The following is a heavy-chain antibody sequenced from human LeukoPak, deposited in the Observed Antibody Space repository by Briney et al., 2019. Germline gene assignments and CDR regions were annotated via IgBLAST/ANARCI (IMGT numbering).Heavy chain of an antibody. CDR2: VYYSGST. Sequence: SETLSLTCTVSGASISSSSYYWGWIRQPPGKGLEWIGSVYYSGSTYYNPSLKSRVTISVDTSKNHFSLKLSSVTAADTAVYYCARLPTDYYGSGSPDGWGQGTLVTVSS. D-gene: IGHD3-10*01. V-gene: IGHV4-39*02. CDR1: GASISSSSYY. J-gene: IGHJ4*02. CDR3: ARLPTDYYGSGSPDG.